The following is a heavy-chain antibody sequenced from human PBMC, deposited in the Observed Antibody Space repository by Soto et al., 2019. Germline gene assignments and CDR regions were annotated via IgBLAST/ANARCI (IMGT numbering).Heavy chain of an antibody. CDR1: GFTFSSYA. V-gene: IGHV3-30-3*01. J-gene: IGHJ4*02. D-gene: IGHD6-13*01. CDR2: ISYDGSNK. Sequence: VQLVESGGGLVQPGGSLRLSCAASGFTFSSYAMHWVRQAPGKGLEWVAVISYDGSNKYYADSVKGRFTISRDNSKNTLYLQMNSLRAEDTAVYYCARDRSSWPGPVKHPIDYWGQGTLVTVSS. CDR3: ARDRSSWPGPVKHPIDY.